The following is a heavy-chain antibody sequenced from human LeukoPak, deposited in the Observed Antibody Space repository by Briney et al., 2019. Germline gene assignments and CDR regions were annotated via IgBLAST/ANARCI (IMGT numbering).Heavy chain of an antibody. V-gene: IGHV1-24*01. Sequence: ASVKVSCKVSGYTLTELSMHWVRQAPGKGLEWMGGFDPEDGETIYAQKFQGRVTMTEDTSTDTAYMELSSLRSEDRAVYYCATCFPCEDIAARRYSLPLNLNWFDPWGQGTLVTVSS. CDR3: ATCFPCEDIAARRYSLPLNLNWFDP. CDR2: FDPEDGET. D-gene: IGHD6-6*01. J-gene: IGHJ5*02. CDR1: GYTLTELS.